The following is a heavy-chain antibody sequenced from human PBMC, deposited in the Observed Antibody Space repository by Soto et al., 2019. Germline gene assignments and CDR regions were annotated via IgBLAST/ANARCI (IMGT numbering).Heavy chain of an antibody. J-gene: IGHJ4*02. V-gene: IGHV1-2*02. CDR3: ARPTKYSASLEFDY. CDR2: INPATGGT. CDR1: GYTFTDYF. D-gene: IGHD1-1*01. Sequence: QVQLVQSGAEVRKPGASVKVACTASGYTFTDYFIHWVRQAPGQGLEWLGWINPATGGTVFAQNFQGRVTMARDTPVNTVNMELSSLRSGDTAFYYCARPTKYSASLEFDYWGQVTLVAVA.